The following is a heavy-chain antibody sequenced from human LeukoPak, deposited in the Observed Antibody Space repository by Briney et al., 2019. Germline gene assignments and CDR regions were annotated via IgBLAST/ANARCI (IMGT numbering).Heavy chain of an antibody. Sequence: SETLSLTCTVSGGSISPLYWGWIRQAPGKGLEFIGYIYYSGSTNFNPSLKSRVTLSVDTSKSQISLKLTSVTAADTAVYYCARGGVAAKYYFDFWGQGTLVTVSS. V-gene: IGHV4-59*11. CDR1: GGSISPLY. CDR2: IYYSGST. J-gene: IGHJ4*02. D-gene: IGHD3-10*01. CDR3: ARGGVAAKYYFDF.